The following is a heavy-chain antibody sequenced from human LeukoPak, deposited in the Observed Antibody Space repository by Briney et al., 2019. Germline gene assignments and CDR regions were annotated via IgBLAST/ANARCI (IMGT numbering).Heavy chain of an antibody. V-gene: IGHV3-30*04. CDR1: GFTLSSYA. J-gene: IGHJ4*02. D-gene: IGHD2-2*02. CDR3: ARGFCTSSSCYNDY. CDR2: MSFDVNNK. Sequence: GGSLRLSCATSGFTLSSYAFHWVRQAPGKGLEWVATMSFDVNNKYYADSVRGRFTIPRDNSKNTLYLQMNSLRAEDTAVYSCARGFCTSSSCYNDYWGQGTLVTVSS.